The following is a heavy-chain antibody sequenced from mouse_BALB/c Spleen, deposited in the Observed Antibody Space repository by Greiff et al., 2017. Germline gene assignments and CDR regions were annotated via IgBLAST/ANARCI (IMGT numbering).Heavy chain of an antibody. CDR1: GYSITSDYA. Sequence: VQLKESGPGLVKPSQSLSLTCTVTGYSITSDYAWNWIRQFPGNKLEWMGYISYSGSTSYNPSLKSRISITRDTSKNQFFLQLNSVTTEDTATYYCVAYYRYDVFAYWGQGTLVTVSA. CDR2: ISYSGST. D-gene: IGHD2-14*01. V-gene: IGHV3-2*02. J-gene: IGHJ3*01. CDR3: VAYYRYDVFAY.